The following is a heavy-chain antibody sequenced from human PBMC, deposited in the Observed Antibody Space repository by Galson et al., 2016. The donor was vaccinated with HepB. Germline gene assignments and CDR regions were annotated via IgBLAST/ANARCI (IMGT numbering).Heavy chain of an antibody. CDR3: ANNWGWGFNY. D-gene: IGHD7-27*01. V-gene: IGHV4-4*02. Sequence: SETLSLTCAVSGGSISSTNWWSWVRQPPGKGLVWIGETSDSGIPDYNPSLKSRVTVSVDKSKNQLSLKLTSVTAADTAIYYCANNWGWGFNYWGQGTLVAVSS. CDR1: GGSISSTNW. CDR2: TSDSGIP. J-gene: IGHJ4*02.